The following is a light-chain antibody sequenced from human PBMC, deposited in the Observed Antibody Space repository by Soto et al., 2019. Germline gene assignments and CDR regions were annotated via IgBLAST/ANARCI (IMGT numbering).Light chain of an antibody. CDR2: DAS. J-gene: IGKJ4*01. Sequence: DFQMTQSPSTLSASVGDRVTITCRASQNIRSRLAWFQQKPGKAPKLLIYDASSLESGVPQRFSGSGSGTDFALTITSLQAEDFATYYCQQLRMYPSTFGGGTKVDIK. V-gene: IGKV1-5*01. CDR1: QNIRSR. CDR3: QQLRMYPST.